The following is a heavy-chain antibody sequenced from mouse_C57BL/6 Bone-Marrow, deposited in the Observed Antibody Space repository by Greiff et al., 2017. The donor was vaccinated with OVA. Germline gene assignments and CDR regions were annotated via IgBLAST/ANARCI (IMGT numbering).Heavy chain of an antibody. Sequence: QVQLQQPGAELVKPGASVKLSCKASGYTFTSYWMQWVKQRPGQGLEWIGEIDPSDSYTNYNQKFKGKATLTVDTSSSTAYMQLSSLTSEDSAVYYCAREDYDYDERYFDVWGTGTTVTVSS. CDR2: IDPSDSYT. D-gene: IGHD2-4*01. J-gene: IGHJ1*03. CDR3: AREDYDYDERYFDV. V-gene: IGHV1-50*01. CDR1: GYTFTSYW.